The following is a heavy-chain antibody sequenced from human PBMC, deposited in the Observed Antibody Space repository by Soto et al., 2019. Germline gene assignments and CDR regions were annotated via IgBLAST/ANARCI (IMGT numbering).Heavy chain of an antibody. J-gene: IGHJ4*02. Sequence: ASVKVSCKASGYTFTSYGISWVRQAPGQGLEWIGWISAYNGNTNYAQKFQGRVTMTTDTSTSTAYMELSSLRSEDTAVYYCAADLAKAGTGDYWGQGTLVTVSS. CDR2: ISAYNGNT. D-gene: IGHD1-1*01. CDR1: GYTFTSYG. V-gene: IGHV1-18*01. CDR3: AADLAKAGTGDY.